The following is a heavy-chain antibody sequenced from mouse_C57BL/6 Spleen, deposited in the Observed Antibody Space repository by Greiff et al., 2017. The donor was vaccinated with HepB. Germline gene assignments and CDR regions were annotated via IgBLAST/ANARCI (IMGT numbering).Heavy chain of an antibody. J-gene: IGHJ3*01. V-gene: IGHV1-69*01. CDR2: IDPSDSYT. D-gene: IGHD1-1*01. CDR1: GYTFTSYW. Sequence: VQLQQPGAELVMPGASVKLSCKASGYTFTSYWMHWVKQRPGQGLEWIGEIDPSDSYTNYNQKFKGKSTLTVDKSSSTAYMQLSSLTSEDSAVYDCARGGSSLFAYGGQGTLVTVAA. CDR3: ARGGSSLFAY.